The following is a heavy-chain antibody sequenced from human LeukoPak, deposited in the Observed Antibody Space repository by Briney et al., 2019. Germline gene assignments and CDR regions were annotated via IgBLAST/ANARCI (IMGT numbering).Heavy chain of an antibody. CDR3: ASLGYCTNGVCLDY. J-gene: IGHJ4*02. D-gene: IGHD2-8*01. CDR2: ISYDGSNK. CDR1: GFTLSSYA. V-gene: IGHV3-30*04. Sequence: KSGGSLRLSCAASGFTLSSYAMSWVRQAPGKGLEWVAVISYDGSNKYYADSVKGRSSISRDNSKNTLYLQMNSLRIEDTAMYYCASLGYCTNGVCLDYWGQGTLVTVSS.